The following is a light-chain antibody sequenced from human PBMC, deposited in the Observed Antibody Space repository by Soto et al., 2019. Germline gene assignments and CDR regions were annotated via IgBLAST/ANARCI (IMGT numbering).Light chain of an antibody. V-gene: IGLV2-14*01. CDR3: GVWDGSLTTYV. J-gene: IGLJ1*01. CDR2: EVS. CDR1: SSDVGGYNY. Sequence: QSVLTQPASVSGSPGQSITISCTGTSSDVGGYNYVSWYQQHPGKAPKLMIYEVSNRPSGVSNRFSGSKSGNTASLTISGLQAEDEADYYCGVWDGSLTTYVFGPGTKLTVL.